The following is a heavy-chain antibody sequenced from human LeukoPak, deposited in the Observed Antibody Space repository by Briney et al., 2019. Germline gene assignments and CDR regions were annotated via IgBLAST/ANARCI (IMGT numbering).Heavy chain of an antibody. CDR3: AKEETIFGVADYYMDV. V-gene: IGHV3-9*01. CDR2: ISWNSGTI. Sequence: GRSLRLSCAASGFTFDDYVMHWVRQAPGKGLEWVSSISWNSGTIGYADSVKGRFTISRDNARNSLYLQMNSLGPEDTALFYCAKEETIFGVADYYMDVWGKGTTVTVSS. J-gene: IGHJ6*03. CDR1: GFTFDDYV. D-gene: IGHD3-3*01.